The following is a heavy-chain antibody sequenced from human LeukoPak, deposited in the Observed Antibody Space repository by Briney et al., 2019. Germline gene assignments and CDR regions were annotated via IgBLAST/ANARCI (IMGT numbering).Heavy chain of an antibody. J-gene: IGHJ4*02. V-gene: IGHV3-74*01. Sequence: GGSLRLSCAASGFMLSSTWTHWVRQAPGKGLVWVSRINSDATSTSYADSVRGRFTIPRDDAKNTMYLQMNSLRAEDTAMYYCVRGSPGYSSSWHAYWGQGTLVTVSS. D-gene: IGHD6-13*01. CDR2: INSDATST. CDR1: GFMLSSTW. CDR3: VRGSPGYSSSWHAY.